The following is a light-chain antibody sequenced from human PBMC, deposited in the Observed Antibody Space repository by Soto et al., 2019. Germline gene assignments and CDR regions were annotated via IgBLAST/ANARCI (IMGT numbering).Light chain of an antibody. CDR3: SSYSTSSPVV. J-gene: IGLJ2*01. CDR1: SSDVGRYNY. Sequence: QSVLTQPASVSGSPGQSITISCTGTSSDVGRYNYVSWYQQHPGKAPKLMIYEVSNRPSGVSSRFSGSKSGNTASLTISGLQAEDEADYYCSSYSTSSPVVFGGGTKVTVL. CDR2: EVS. V-gene: IGLV2-14*01.